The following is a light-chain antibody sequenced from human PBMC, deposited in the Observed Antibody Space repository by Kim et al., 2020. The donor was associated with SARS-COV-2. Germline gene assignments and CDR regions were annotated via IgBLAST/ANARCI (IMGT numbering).Light chain of an antibody. CDR2: GKN. CDR1: SLRSYY. Sequence: SSELTQDPAVSVALGQTVRITCQGDSLRSYYASWYQQKPGQAPVLVIYGKNNRPSGIPDRFSGSSSGNTASLTITGAQAEDEADYYCNSRDSRGPWVFGG. J-gene: IGLJ3*02. V-gene: IGLV3-19*01. CDR3: NSRDSRGPWV.